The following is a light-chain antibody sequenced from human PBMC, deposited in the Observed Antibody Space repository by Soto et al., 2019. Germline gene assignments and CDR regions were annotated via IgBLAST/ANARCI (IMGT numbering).Light chain of an antibody. CDR3: SSYASTNTLI. V-gene: IGLV2-14*03. CDR1: SSDIGGYRY. J-gene: IGLJ2*01. Sequence: QSALTQPASVSGSPGQSITISCTGTSSDIGGYRYVSWYQQHPGKAPKLMIHEVSNRPSGVSSRFSGSKSGNTASLTIFGLQAEDEADYYCSSYASTNTLIFGGGPKLTVL. CDR2: EVS.